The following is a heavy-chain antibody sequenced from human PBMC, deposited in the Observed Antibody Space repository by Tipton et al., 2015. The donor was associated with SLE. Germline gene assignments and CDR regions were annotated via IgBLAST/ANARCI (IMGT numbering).Heavy chain of an antibody. CDR2: ISGSGDTV. V-gene: IGHV3-23*01. CDR3: AKEGAWSFDY. CDR1: STSSYY. J-gene: IGHJ4*02. Sequence: STSSYYWGWIRQPPGKGLEWVSVISGSGDTVNYADAVKGRFIVSRDNPKNTLYLQINSLNAEDTAVYYCAKEGAWSFDYWGPGTLVTVSS. D-gene: IGHD2-15*01.